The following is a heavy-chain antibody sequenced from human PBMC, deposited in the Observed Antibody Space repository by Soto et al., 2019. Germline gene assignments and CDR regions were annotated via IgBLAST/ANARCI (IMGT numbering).Heavy chain of an antibody. D-gene: IGHD6-13*01. CDR3: ARGPYSSSWYSYYYYYGMDV. V-gene: IGHV1-8*01. Sequence: ASVKVSVRASGYTVTSYDSKWVRQSTGQGLEWMGWMNPNSGNTGYAQKCQGRVTMTRNTSISTAYMELSSLRSEDTAVYYCARGPYSSSWYSYYYYYGMDVWGQGTTVTVSS. CDR1: GYTVTSYD. J-gene: IGHJ6*02. CDR2: MNPNSGNT.